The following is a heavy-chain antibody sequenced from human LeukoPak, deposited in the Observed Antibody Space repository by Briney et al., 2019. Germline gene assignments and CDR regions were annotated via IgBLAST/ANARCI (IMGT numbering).Heavy chain of an antibody. CDR2: IIPIFGTA. V-gene: IGHV1-69*05. CDR1: GNSIGNYA. J-gene: IGHJ6*02. Sequence: ASVKVSCKASGNSIGNYAVSWVRQAPGQGFEWMGGIIPIFGTADYAQKFQGRVTITTDQSTSTTYMALSSLKSEDTATYCTTRACHAGGCSSSFYYYYGLHFWGQGTTVSVSS. D-gene: IGHD3-16*01. CDR3: TRACHAGGCSSSFYYYYGLHF.